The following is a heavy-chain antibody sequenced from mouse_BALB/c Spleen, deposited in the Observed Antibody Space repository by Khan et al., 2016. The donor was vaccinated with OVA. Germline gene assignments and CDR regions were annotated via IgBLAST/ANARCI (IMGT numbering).Heavy chain of an antibody. J-gene: IGHJ4*01. V-gene: IGHV9-3-1*01. CDR1: GYTFTNYG. Sequence: VQLVESGPELKKPGETVKISCKASGYTFTNYGMNWVKQSPGKALKWMGWINTYTGEPTYADDFKGRFAFSLETSASTAYLQINNLKNEDTTTYYCARTPCFSYTLNYWGQGTSVTVSS. CDR2: INTYTGEP. CDR3: ARTPCFSYTLNY.